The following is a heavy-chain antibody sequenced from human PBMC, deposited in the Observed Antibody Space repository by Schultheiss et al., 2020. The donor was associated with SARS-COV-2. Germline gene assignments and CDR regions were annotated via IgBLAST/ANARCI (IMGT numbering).Heavy chain of an antibody. J-gene: IGHJ4*02. V-gene: IGHV3-21*01. CDR1: GFTFSSYT. CDR2: ISRSSSYI. Sequence: GESLKISCAASGFTFSSYTMNWVRQAPGKGLEWVSSISRSSSYIYYADSVKGRFTISRDNAKNSLYLQMNSLRAGDTAVYFCARAKYSGYDLAFWGQGTLVTVSS. CDR3: ARAKYSGYDLAF. D-gene: IGHD5-12*01.